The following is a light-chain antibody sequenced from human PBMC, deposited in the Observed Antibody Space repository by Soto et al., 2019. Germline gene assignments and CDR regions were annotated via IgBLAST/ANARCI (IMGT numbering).Light chain of an antibody. J-gene: IGLJ1*01. Sequence: QSALTQPASVSGSPGQSITISCTGTSSDVGAYKYVSWYQQHPGKAPKLMIYDVSSRPSGVSNRFSGSKSGNTASLIISGLQAEDEADYYCISYTSSDPYVFGTGTKLTVL. V-gene: IGLV2-14*01. CDR3: ISYTSSDPYV. CDR2: DVS. CDR1: SSDVGAYKY.